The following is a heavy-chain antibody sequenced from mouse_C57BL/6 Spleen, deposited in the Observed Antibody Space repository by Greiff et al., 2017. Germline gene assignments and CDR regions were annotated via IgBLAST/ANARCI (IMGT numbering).Heavy chain of an antibody. J-gene: IGHJ1*03. Sequence: QVQLQQSGPELVKPGASVKISCKASGYAFSSSWMNWVKQRPGKGLEWIGRIYPGDGDTNSNGKFKGKATLTADNSSSTAYMHLSSLTSEDSAVYFCAIDVGYYCSPWYFDVWGTGTTVTVSS. CDR2: IYPGDGDT. CDR3: AIDVGYYCSPWYFDV. D-gene: IGHD1-1*01. CDR1: GYAFSSSW. V-gene: IGHV1-82*01.